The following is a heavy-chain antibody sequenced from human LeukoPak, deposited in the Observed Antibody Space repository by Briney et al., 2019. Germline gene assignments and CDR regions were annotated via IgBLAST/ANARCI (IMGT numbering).Heavy chain of an antibody. D-gene: IGHD6-13*01. Sequence: PSETLSLTCTVSGGSISSSSYYWGWIRQPPGKGLEWIGSIYYSGSTYYNPSLKSRVTISVDTSKNQFSLKLSSVTAADTAVYYCARDGSSWYGFDPWGQGTLVTVSS. V-gene: IGHV4-39*07. CDR1: GGSISSSSYY. CDR3: ARDGSSWYGFDP. J-gene: IGHJ5*02. CDR2: IYYSGST.